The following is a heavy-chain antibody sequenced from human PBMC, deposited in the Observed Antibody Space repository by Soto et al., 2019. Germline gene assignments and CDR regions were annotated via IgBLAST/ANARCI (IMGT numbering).Heavy chain of an antibody. CDR1: GDSVSSNSAA. V-gene: IGHV6-1*01. CDR3: ARISRSSFDY. J-gene: IGHJ4*02. Sequence: SQTLSLTFDISGDSVSSNSAAWNCISQSPSRGLEWLGRTYYRSKWYNDYAASVKSRITINPDTSKNQFSLQLNSVTPEDTAVYYCARISRSSFDYWGQGTLVTVSS. CDR2: TYYRSKWYN. D-gene: IGHD3-3*02.